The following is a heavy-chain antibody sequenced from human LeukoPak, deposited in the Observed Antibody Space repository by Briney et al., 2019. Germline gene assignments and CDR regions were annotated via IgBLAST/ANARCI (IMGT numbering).Heavy chain of an antibody. J-gene: IGHJ6*03. CDR2: IIPIFGTA. CDR1: GGTFSSYA. CDR3: ARGGYCSGGSCYFPLYYYMDV. D-gene: IGHD2-15*01. V-gene: IGHV1-69*13. Sequence: SVKVSCKASGGTFSSYAISWVRQAPGQGLEWMGGIIPIFGTANYAQKFQGRVTITADESTSTAYMELSSLGSEDTAVYYCARGGYCSGGSCYFPLYYYMDVWGKGTTVTVSS.